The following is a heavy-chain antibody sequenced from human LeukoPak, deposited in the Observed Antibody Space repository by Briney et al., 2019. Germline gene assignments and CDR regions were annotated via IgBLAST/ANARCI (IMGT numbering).Heavy chain of an antibody. D-gene: IGHD6-13*01. Sequence: SETLSLTCTVSGGSISSGGYYWSWIRQHPGKGLEWIGYIYYSGSTYYNPSLKSRVTLSVDTSKNQFSLKLSSVTAADTAVYYCARFSSSSWYGDYWGQGTLVTVSS. V-gene: IGHV4-31*03. CDR3: ARFSSSSWYGDY. CDR2: IYYSGST. CDR1: GGSISSGGYY. J-gene: IGHJ4*02.